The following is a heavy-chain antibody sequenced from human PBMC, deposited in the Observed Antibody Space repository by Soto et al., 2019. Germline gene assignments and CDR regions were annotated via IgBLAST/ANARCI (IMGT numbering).Heavy chain of an antibody. CDR2: IYYSGST. CDR3: ASQGNSVSYTNFDY. V-gene: IGHV4-39*01. CDR1: GGSISSSNYY. Sequence: QLQLQESGPGLVKPSETLSLTCTVSGGSISSSNYYWGWIRQPPGKGLEWIGSIYYSGSTYYNPSRKTRVSISVDTSKTHCSLKLSSVTAADTAVYYCASQGNSVSYTNFDYWGQGTLVTVSS. D-gene: IGHD3-10*01. J-gene: IGHJ4*02.